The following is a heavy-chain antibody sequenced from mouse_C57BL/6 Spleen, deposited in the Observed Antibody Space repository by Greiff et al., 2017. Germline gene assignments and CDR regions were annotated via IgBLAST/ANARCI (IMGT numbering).Heavy chain of an antibody. CDR2: ISSGSSTI. Sequence: EVKLVESGGGLVKPGGSLKLSCAASGFTFSDYGMHWVRQAPEKGLEWVAYISSGSSTIYYADTVKGRFTISRDNAKNTLFLQMTRLRSEDTAMYYCARPGATARWYFDYGGQGTTLTVSS. CDR3: ARPGATARWYFDY. D-gene: IGHD1-2*01. CDR1: GFTFSDYG. J-gene: IGHJ2*01. V-gene: IGHV5-17*01.